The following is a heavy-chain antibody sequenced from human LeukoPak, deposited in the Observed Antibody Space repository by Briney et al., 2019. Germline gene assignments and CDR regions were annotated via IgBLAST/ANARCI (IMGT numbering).Heavy chain of an antibody. CDR1: GGSISSYC. D-gene: IGHD5-12*01. CDR3: AGEAGGGYARAFDI. V-gene: IGHV4-4*07. J-gene: IGHJ3*02. CDR2: IYTSGTT. Sequence: SETVSLTCIVSGGSISSYCWTWIRQPAGEGLEWIGRIYTSGTTNYNPSLKSRVTMSVDTSKNQFSLKLSSVTAADTAVYYCAGEAGGGYARAFDIWGQGTMVTVSS.